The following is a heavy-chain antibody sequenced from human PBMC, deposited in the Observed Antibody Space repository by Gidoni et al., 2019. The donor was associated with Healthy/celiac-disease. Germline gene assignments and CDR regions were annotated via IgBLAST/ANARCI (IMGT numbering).Heavy chain of an antibody. CDR2: INHSGST. V-gene: IGHV4-34*01. CDR3: ARRYSSGWPTRRGYFDP. J-gene: IGHJ5*02. Sequence: QVHLQQWGAGLVKPSETLSLSCAVYGGSFSGYYWSWIRQPPGKGLEWIGEINHSGSTNYNPSLKSRVTISVDTSKNQFSLKLSSVTAADTAVYYCARRYSSGWPTRRGYFDPWGQGTLVTVSS. CDR1: GGSFSGYY. D-gene: IGHD6-19*01.